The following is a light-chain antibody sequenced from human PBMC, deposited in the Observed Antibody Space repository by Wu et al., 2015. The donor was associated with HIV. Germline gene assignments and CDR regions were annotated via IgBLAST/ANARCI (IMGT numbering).Light chain of an antibody. CDR1: QTVSSN. J-gene: IGKJ1*01. Sequence: EIVMTQSPATLSVSPGERATLSCRASQTVSSNLAWFQQKPGQAPRLLIYGASTRATGIPTRFSGSGSGTEFTLTISSMQSEDSAVYYCQQYNNWPRTFGQGTKME. CDR3: QQYNNWPRT. V-gene: IGKV3-15*01. CDR2: GAS.